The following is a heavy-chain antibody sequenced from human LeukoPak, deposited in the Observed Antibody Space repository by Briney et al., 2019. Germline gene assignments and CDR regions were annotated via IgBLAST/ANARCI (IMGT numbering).Heavy chain of an antibody. CDR3: AINAAAGTS. CDR2: LSSSGSTI. CDR1: GFTFSSYE. J-gene: IGHJ5*02. V-gene: IGHV3-48*03. D-gene: IGHD6-13*01. Sequence: PGGSLRLSCAASGFTFSSYEMNWVRQAPGKGLEWVSYLSSSGSTIYYADSVKGRFTISRDNAKNSLYLQMNSLRAEDTAVYYCAINAAAGTSWGQGTLVTVSS.